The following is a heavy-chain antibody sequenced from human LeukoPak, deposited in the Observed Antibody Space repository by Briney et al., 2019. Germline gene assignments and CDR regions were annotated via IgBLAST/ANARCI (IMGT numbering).Heavy chain of an antibody. CDR1: GGSINTYY. CDR3: ARHNKTPTYYYGSGSYFDS. J-gene: IGHJ4*02. Sequence: PSETLSLTCTVPGGSINTYYWSWIRQPPGKGLEWIGNIHYRGSPNYNPSLKSRVTISVDTSNNQFSLKLRSVTAADTAVYYCARHNKTPTYYYGSGSYFDSWGQGTLVTVSS. V-gene: IGHV4-59*08. CDR2: IHYRGSP. D-gene: IGHD3-10*01.